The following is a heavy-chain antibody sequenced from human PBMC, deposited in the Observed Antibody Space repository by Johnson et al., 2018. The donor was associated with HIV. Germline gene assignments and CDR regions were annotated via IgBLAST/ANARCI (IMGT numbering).Heavy chain of an antibody. CDR2: IRSKTYGGTT. V-gene: IGHV3-49*04. J-gene: IGHJ3*02. CDR3: TRATWVGASALHAFDI. CDR1: GFTFGDYA. Sequence: VQLVESGGGLVQPGRSLRLSCTASGFTFGDYAMSWVRQAPGKGLEWISFIRSKTYGGTTEYAASVKGRFTISRDDSKSIAYLQMNSLKTEDTAVYYCTRATWVGASALHAFDIWGQGTMVTVSS. D-gene: IGHD1-26*01.